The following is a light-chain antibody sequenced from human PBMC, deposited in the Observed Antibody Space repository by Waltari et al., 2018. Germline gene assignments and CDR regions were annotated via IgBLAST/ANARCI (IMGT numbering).Light chain of an antibody. J-gene: IGKJ3*01. CDR1: QSIFYSSTNKNY. CDR3: QQYYSESLT. Sequence: DIVMTQSPDSLAVSLGERATINCKSSQSIFYSSTNKNYLAWYQQKPGQPPKLLIFWASTRESGVPDRFSGSGSGADFTLTISRLHAEDVAVYYCQQYYSESLTFGPGTKVDIK. CDR2: WAS. V-gene: IGKV4-1*01.